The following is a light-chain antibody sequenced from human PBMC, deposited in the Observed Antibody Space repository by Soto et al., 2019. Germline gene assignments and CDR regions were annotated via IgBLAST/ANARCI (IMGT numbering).Light chain of an antibody. CDR2: DAS. CDR3: QQYEKSPLT. V-gene: IGKV3-20*01. J-gene: IGKJ4*01. Sequence: EIVLTQSPSTLSLSPGDRATLSCRASQSLSRYFLAWYQQKPGQAPRLLIYDASNRATGVPDRFSGSGSGTDFTLTISRLESEDFAVYHCQQYEKSPLTFGGGTKVYIK. CDR1: QSLSRYF.